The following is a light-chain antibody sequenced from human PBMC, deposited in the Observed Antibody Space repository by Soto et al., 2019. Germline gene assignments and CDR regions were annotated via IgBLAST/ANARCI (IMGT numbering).Light chain of an antibody. CDR1: QSLLHSNGYNY. J-gene: IGKJ5*01. CDR3: MQALQTPIT. V-gene: IGKV2-28*01. Sequence: PGEPASISCRSSQSLLHSNGYNYLDWYLQKPGQSPQLLIYLGSNRASGVPDRFSGSGSGTDFTLKISRVEAEDVGVYYCMQALQTPITFGQGTRLEIK. CDR2: LGS.